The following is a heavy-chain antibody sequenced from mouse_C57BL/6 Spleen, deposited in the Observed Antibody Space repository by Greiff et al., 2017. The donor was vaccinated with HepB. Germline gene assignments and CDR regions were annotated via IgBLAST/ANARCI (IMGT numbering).Heavy chain of an antibody. D-gene: IGHD1-1*01. J-gene: IGHJ3*01. CDR2: IDPENGDT. CDR3: TITRYYYGSSYPLWFAY. CDR1: GFNIKDDY. V-gene: IGHV14-4*01. Sequence: EVQVVESGAELVRPGASVKLSCTASGFNIKDDYMHWVKQRPEQGLEWIGWIDPENGDTEYASKFQGKATITADTSSNTAYLQLSSLTSEDTAVYYCTITRYYYGSSYPLWFAYWGQGTLVTVSA.